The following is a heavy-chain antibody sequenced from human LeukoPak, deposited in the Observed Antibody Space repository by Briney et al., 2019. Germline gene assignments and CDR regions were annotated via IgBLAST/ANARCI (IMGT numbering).Heavy chain of an antibody. D-gene: IGHD6-6*01. J-gene: IGHJ6*03. CDR1: RFTFSSYA. Sequence: PGGSLRLSCASSRFTFSSYAMNWVRQAPGKGLELVSAISNSGVSTYYADSLKSRFTISRDNSKKTLYLQVDSLSAKDTPVYYCARMSSTEIYYFYYVDVWGKGTTVTVSS. V-gene: IGHV3-23*01. CDR2: ISNSGVST. CDR3: ARMSSTEIYYFYYVDV.